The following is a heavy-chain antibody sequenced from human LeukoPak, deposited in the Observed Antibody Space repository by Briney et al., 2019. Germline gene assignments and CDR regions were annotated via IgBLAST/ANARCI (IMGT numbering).Heavy chain of an antibody. CDR1: GGSISSYY. CDR3: ARDQRVVPPRHDRIGDGFDP. D-gene: IGHD2-2*01. Sequence: SSETLSLTCTVSGGSISSYYWSWIRQPAGKGLEWIGRIYTSGSTNYNPSLKSRVTMSVDTSKNQFSLKLSSVTAADTAVYYCARDQRVVPPRHDRIGDGFDPWGQGTLVTVSS. V-gene: IGHV4-4*07. CDR2: IYTSGST. J-gene: IGHJ5*02.